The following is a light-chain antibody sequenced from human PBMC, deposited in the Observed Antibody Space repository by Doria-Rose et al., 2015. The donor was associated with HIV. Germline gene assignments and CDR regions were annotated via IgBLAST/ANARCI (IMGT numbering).Light chain of an antibody. CDR3: HQYGTSWT. J-gene: IGKJ1*01. V-gene: IGKV3-20*01. CDR2: DGS. Sequence: TQSLGTLSLSPGERATLSCRASQSFSSTYLAWYQQKPGQAPSLLIYDGSTRATGIPDRFSASGSGTDFTHTINRLEPEDFALYYCHQYGTSWTFGQGTKVE. CDR1: QSFSSTY.